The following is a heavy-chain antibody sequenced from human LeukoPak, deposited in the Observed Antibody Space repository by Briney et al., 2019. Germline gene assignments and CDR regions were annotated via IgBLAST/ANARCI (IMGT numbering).Heavy chain of an antibody. J-gene: IGHJ5*02. CDR3: ARSPSYSSGWWGGYNWFDP. Sequence: GASVKVSCKASGYTFTSYYMRWVRQAPGQGLEWMGWINPNSGGTNYAQKFQGRVTMTRDTSISTAYMELSRLRSDDTAVYYCARSPSYSSGWWGGYNWFDPWGQGTLVTVSS. D-gene: IGHD6-19*01. V-gene: IGHV1-2*02. CDR1: GYTFTSYY. CDR2: INPNSGGT.